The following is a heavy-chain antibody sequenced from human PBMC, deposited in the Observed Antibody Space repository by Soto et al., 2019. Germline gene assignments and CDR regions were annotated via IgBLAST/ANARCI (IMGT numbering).Heavy chain of an antibody. J-gene: IGHJ6*02. Sequence: GVSLRLSCAASGFTFSTYAMNWVRQAPGKGLEWVSVISGTGDNTYYADSVKGRFTISRDNSKNTLHLEMNSLRADDTAVYYCAKDAYSSIPNFYYGMNVWGQGTTVTVSS. CDR2: ISGTGDNT. CDR3: AKDAYSSIPNFYYGMNV. CDR1: GFTFSTYA. D-gene: IGHD6-13*01. V-gene: IGHV3-23*01.